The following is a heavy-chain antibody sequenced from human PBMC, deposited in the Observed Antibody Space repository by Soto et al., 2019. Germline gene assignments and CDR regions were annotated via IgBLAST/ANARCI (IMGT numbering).Heavy chain of an antibody. CDR1: GFTFSSYA. J-gene: IGHJ5*02. D-gene: IGHD3-10*01. V-gene: IGHV3-23*01. CDR2: ISGSGGST. Sequence: VGSLRLSCAASGFTFSSYAMSWVRQAPGKGLEWVSAISGSGGSTYYADSVKGRFTISRDNSKNTLYLQMNSLRAEDTAVYYCAKIGALYYYGSGSSWGQGTLVTVSS. CDR3: AKIGALYYYGSGSS.